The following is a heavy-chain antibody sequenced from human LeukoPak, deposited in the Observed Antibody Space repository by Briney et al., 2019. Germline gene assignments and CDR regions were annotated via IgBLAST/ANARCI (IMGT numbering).Heavy chain of an antibody. CDR3: AKWPAVAGD. CDR1: GFTFSSYG. V-gene: IGHV3-23*01. J-gene: IGHJ4*02. Sequence: WGSLRLSCAASGFTFSSYGMSWVSQAPGKGLEWVSAISGSGGSTYYADSVKGRFTISRDNSKNTLYLQMNSLRAEDTAVYYCAKWPAVAGDWGQGTLVTVSS. CDR2: ISGSGGST. D-gene: IGHD6-19*01.